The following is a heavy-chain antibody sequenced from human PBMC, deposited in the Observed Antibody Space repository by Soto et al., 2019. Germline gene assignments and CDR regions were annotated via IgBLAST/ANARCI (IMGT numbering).Heavy chain of an antibody. CDR3: AKVAEPQRFFFDY. J-gene: IGHJ4*02. Sequence: SETLSLTCTVSGGSVSSGSYYWSWIRQPPGKGLEWIGYIYYSGSTNYNPSLKSRVTISVDTSKNQFSLKLSSVTAADTAVYYCAKVAEPQRFFFDYWGQGTLVTVSS. D-gene: IGHD1-26*01. CDR1: GGSVSSGSYY. V-gene: IGHV4-61*01. CDR2: IYYSGST.